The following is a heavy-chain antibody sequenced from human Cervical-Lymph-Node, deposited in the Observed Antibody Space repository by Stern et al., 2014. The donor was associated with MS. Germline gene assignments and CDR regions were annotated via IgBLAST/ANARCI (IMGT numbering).Heavy chain of an antibody. Sequence: HLVESGPEVKKPGTSVKVSCKASGFTFTSSAVQWVRQARGQRLEWIGWIVVGSGNTNYAQKFQERVTITRDMSTSTAYMELSSLRSEDTAVYYCAADQDYGDYWDLFDYWGQGTLVTVSS. V-gene: IGHV1-58*01. J-gene: IGHJ4*02. CDR2: IVVGSGNT. CDR1: GFTFTSSA. D-gene: IGHD4-17*01. CDR3: AADQDYGDYWDLFDY.